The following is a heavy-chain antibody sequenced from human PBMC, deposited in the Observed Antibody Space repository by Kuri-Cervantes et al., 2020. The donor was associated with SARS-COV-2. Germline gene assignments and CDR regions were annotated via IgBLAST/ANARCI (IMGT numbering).Heavy chain of an antibody. J-gene: IGHJ4*02. Sequence: GESLKISCAASGFTFSSYAMHWVRQAPGKGLEWVAVISYDGSNKYYADSVKGRFTISRDNSKNTLYLQMNSLRAEDTALYYCTREAYDYNMGFDSWGQGTLVTVSS. V-gene: IGHV3-30-3*01. D-gene: IGHD4-11*01. CDR2: ISYDGSNK. CDR3: TREAYDYNMGFDS. CDR1: GFTFSSYA.